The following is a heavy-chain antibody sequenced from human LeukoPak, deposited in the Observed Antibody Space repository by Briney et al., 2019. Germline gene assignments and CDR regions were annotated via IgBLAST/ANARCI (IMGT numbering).Heavy chain of an antibody. Sequence: GASVKVSCKASGYTFTDYYIHWVRQAPRQGLEWMGWINPNGGDTNYAQKFQGRVTMTRDTSISTAYMALSMLKYDDTAVYYCAREYYYASGNYYNRIDYWGQGTLVTVSS. CDR3: AREYYYASGNYYNRIDY. CDR2: INPNGGDT. CDR1: GYTFTDYY. V-gene: IGHV1-2*02. D-gene: IGHD3-10*01. J-gene: IGHJ4*02.